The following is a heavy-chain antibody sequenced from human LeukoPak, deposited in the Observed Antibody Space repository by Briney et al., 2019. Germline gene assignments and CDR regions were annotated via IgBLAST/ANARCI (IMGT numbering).Heavy chain of an antibody. CDR2: ISEDGSST. V-gene: IGHV3-74*03. J-gene: IGHJ4*02. CDR1: VFTCSRDW. Sequence: GGSLLLSCAASVFTCSRDWRHWGRPARGKGVGGVSLISEDGSSTTDADAVQGRFTISRDNAKSTVFLQMNSLRVEDTAVYFCVRRYYEYNVYDRHFDFWGQGILVTVSS. D-gene: IGHD5/OR15-5a*01. CDR3: VRRYYEYNVYDRHFDF.